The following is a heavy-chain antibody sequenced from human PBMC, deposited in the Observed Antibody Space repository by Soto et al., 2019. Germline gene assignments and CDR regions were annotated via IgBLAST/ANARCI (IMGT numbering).Heavy chain of an antibody. CDR3: ARGFIGVTGTTDYYYGMDV. CDR2: IYHSGST. CDR1: VGSIISSNW. Sequence: PSETLSLTCAVSVGSIISSNWWSWVRRPPGKGLEWIGEIYHSGSTNYNPSLKSRVTISVDKSKNQFSLKLSSVTAADTAVYYCARGFIGVTGTTDYYYGMDVWGQGTTVTVSS. D-gene: IGHD1-20*01. J-gene: IGHJ6*02. V-gene: IGHV4-4*02.